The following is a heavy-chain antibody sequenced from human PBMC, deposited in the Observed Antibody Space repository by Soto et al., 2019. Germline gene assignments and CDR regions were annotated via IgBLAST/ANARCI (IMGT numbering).Heavy chain of an antibody. Sequence: EVQLLESGGGLVQPGGSLRLSCAGYGFTFRSFALSWVRQAPGKGLEWVSVISGSGGNSYYADSVKGRFTISRDNSKNTLHLQMNSLRAEDTAVYYCAKGSIEATITGYFDYWGQEPWSPSPQ. CDR1: GFTFRSFA. V-gene: IGHV3-23*01. D-gene: IGHD5-12*01. CDR3: AKGSIEATITGYFDY. CDR2: ISGSGGNS. J-gene: IGHJ4*01.